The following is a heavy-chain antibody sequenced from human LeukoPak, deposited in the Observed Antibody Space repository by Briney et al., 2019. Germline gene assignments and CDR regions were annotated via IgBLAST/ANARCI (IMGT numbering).Heavy chain of an antibody. V-gene: IGHV1-46*01. CDR1: GYTLTSYY. CDR2: INPSGGST. Sequence: ASVKVSCKASGYTLTSYYMHWVRQAPGQGLEWMGIINPSGGSTSYAQKFQGRVTMTRDTSTSTVYMGLSSLRSEDTAVYYCAREDTAIASKYNWFDPWGQGTLVTVSS. D-gene: IGHD5-18*01. CDR3: AREDTAIASKYNWFDP. J-gene: IGHJ5*02.